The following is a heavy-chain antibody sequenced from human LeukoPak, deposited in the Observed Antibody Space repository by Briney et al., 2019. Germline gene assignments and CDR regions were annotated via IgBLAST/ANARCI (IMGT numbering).Heavy chain of an antibody. CDR2: ISGSGGST. J-gene: IGHJ6*02. CDR3: AKQVGAYYYYYGMDV. D-gene: IGHD1-26*01. Sequence: PGRSLRLSCAASGFTFSSYGMHWVRQAPGKGLEWVSAISGSGGSTYYADSVKGRFTISRDNSKNTLYLQMNSLRAEDTAVYYCAKQVGAYYYYYGMDVWGQGTTVTVSS. V-gene: IGHV3-23*01. CDR1: GFTFSSYG.